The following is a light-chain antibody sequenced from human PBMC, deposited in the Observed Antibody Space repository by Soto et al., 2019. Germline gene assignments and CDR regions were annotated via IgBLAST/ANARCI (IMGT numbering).Light chain of an antibody. V-gene: IGLV2-14*01. CDR2: EVS. J-gene: IGLJ2*01. CDR3: SSYTSSGTLL. CDR1: SSDVGSYNY. Sequence: QSALTQPASVSGSPGQSITISCTGTSSDVGSYNYVSWYQQHPGKAPKLMIYEVSNRPSGVSNRFSGSKSGNTASLTISGLQAEDEADYYCSSYTSSGTLLFGGGTKVTVL.